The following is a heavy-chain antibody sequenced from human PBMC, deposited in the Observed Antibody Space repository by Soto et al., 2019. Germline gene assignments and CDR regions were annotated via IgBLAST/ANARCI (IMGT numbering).Heavy chain of an antibody. CDR3: ARDGARNQLWSLYYYYGFDV. CDR2: ISSDGSEK. Sequence: QVQLVESGGGVVQSGGSLRLSCEVAGFTFGTYVMHWVRQEPGKGLEWVAGISSDGSEKYYADFVEGRFTISRDNSKNSVFLQMDSLRTDDTAAYFCARDGARNQLWSLYYYYGFDVWGQGTTVTVS. V-gene: IGHV3-30*14. CDR1: GFTFGTYV. J-gene: IGHJ6*02. D-gene: IGHD5-18*01.